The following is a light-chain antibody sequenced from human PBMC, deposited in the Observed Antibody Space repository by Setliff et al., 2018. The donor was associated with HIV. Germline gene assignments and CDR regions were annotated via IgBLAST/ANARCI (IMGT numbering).Light chain of an antibody. CDR3: SSSTGSSTLR. CDR1: NNDIGDYNY. CDR2: DVT. J-gene: IGLJ1*01. Sequence: QSALTQPASVSGSPGQSITISCTGSNNDIGDYNYVSWYQQHPVNTPKLIIYDVTNRPSGVSNRFSASKSGNTASLTISGLQADDEADYYCSSSTGSSTLRFGTGTKGTV. V-gene: IGLV2-14*03.